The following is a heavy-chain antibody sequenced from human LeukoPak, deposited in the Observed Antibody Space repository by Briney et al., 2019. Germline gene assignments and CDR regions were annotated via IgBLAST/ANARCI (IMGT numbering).Heavy chain of an antibody. J-gene: IGHJ4*02. Sequence: SQTLSLTCDISGDSVSKNSVAWNWIRQSPSRGLEWLGRTYYRSKWYNDYAVSVKSRITINPATSKNQFSLHLKSVTPEDTAVYYCARDWGDGAGYDYWGQGTLVTVSS. CDR1: GDSVSKNSVA. V-gene: IGHV6-1*01. CDR2: TYYRSKWYN. CDR3: ARDWGDGAGYDY. D-gene: IGHD3-16*01.